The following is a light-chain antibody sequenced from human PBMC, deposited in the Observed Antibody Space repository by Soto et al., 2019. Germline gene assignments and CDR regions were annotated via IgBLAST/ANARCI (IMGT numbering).Light chain of an antibody. CDR3: AVRNGTLNGLYV. CDR2: SDY. Sequence: QSVLTQPPSASGTPGQRVTISCSGRSSNIGSLSVYWYQHLPGTAPKLLIYSDYQRPSGVPDRSSVSKSGTSASLAIRGLQSEDDADYYCAVRNGTLNGLYVFGTGTKVTVL. V-gene: IGLV1-44*01. J-gene: IGLJ1*01. CDR1: SSNIGSLS.